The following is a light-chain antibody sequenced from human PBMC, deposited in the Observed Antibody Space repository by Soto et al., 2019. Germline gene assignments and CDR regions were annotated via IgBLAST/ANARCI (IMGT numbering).Light chain of an antibody. V-gene: IGKV1-39*01. Sequence: DIQMTQSPSSLSASIGDRITITCRASQRITRFLNLYQQKPGEAPNLLIYATSTLQRGVPSRFSGSGSGTDFTLTVSSLQPEDSATYYCQQSYSSPQTFGQGTKVEVK. J-gene: IGKJ1*01. CDR2: ATS. CDR3: QQSYSSPQT. CDR1: QRITRF.